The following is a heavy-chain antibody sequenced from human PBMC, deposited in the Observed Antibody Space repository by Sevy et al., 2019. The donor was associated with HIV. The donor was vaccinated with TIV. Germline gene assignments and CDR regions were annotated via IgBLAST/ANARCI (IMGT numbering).Heavy chain of an antibody. CDR3: AGGKYWFDP. Sequence: GGSLRLSCAASGFTFSDYYWGWIRQAPGKGLEWVSHISPGAKTTNYADSVEGRFTISRDNAKKSLYLQMNSLRAEDTAVYYCAGGKYWFDPWGQGTLVTVSS. CDR1: GFTFSDYY. J-gene: IGHJ5*02. V-gene: IGHV3-11*04. CDR2: ISPGAKTT.